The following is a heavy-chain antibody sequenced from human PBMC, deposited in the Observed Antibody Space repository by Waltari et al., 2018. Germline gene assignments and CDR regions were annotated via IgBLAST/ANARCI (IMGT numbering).Heavy chain of an antibody. CDR2: INAGNGNT. J-gene: IGHJ4*02. CDR3: ARVSSSGGGYFDY. CDR1: AYTFTSYA. V-gene: IGHV1-3*01. D-gene: IGHD6-13*01. Sequence: QVQLVQSGAEVKKPGASVKVSCKASAYTFTSYAMHWVRQAPGQRLEWMGWINAGNGNTKYSQKFQGRVTITRDTSASTAYMELSSLRSEDTAVYYCARVSSSGGGYFDYWGQGTLVTVSS.